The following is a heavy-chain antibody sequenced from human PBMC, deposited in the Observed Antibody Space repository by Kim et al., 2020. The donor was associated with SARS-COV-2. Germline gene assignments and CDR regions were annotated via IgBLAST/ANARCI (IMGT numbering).Heavy chain of an antibody. V-gene: IGHV1-8*01. J-gene: IGHJ4*02. CDR1: GYTFTSYD. D-gene: IGHD3-10*01. CDR3: ARGHRGELWFRELLYFDY. CDR2: MNPNSGNT. Sequence: ASVKVSCKASGYTFTSYDINWVRQATGQGLEWMGWMNPNSGNTGYAQKFQGRVTMTRNTSISTAYMELSSLRSEDTAVYYCARGHRGELWFRELLYFDYWGQGTLVTVSS.